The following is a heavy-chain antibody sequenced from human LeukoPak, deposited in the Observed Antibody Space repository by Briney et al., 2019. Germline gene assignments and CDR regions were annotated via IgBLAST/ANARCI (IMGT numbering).Heavy chain of an antibody. D-gene: IGHD4-17*01. V-gene: IGHV4-34*01. CDR2: INHSGNT. J-gene: IGHJ4*02. CDR3: ARRVHYGDYFDY. CDR1: GGSFSGYY. Sequence: SETLSLTCAVYGGSFSGYYWSWIRQPPGKGLEWIGEINHSGNTNYNPPLKSRVTISVDTSKNQFSLKLSSVTAADTAMYYCARRVHYGDYFDYWGQGTLVTVSS.